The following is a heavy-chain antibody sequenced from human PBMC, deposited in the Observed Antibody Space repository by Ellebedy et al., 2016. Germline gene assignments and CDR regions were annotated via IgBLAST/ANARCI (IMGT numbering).Heavy chain of an antibody. Sequence: SETLSLTXAVYGGSFSGYYWSWIRQSPGKGLEWIGEINHSGSTNYNPSLKSRVTISVDTSKNQFSLKLSSVTAADTAVYYCARVSPHYYYGMDVWGQGTTVTVSS. CDR1: GGSFSGYY. J-gene: IGHJ6*02. V-gene: IGHV4-34*01. CDR2: INHSGST. CDR3: ARVSPHYYYGMDV.